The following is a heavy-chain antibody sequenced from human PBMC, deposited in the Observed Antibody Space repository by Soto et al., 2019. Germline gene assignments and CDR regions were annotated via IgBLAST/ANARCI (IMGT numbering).Heavy chain of an antibody. CDR3: ARYYFWRGMGDYMDV. CDR1: GFTFSSYS. Sequence: EVQLVESGGGLVKPGGSLRLSCAASGFTFSSYSMNWVRQAPGKGLEWVSSISSSSSYIYYADSVKGRFTISRDNAKNSLYLQMNSLRAEDTAVYYCARYYFWRGMGDYMDVLGKGTTVTVSS. J-gene: IGHJ6*03. V-gene: IGHV3-21*01. D-gene: IGHD3-3*01. CDR2: ISSSSSYI.